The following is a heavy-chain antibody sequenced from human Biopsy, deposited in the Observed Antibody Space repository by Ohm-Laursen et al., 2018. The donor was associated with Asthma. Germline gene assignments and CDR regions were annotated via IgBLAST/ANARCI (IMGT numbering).Heavy chain of an antibody. D-gene: IGHD3-10*01. Sequence: SLRLSCAAPGFTFGDYWMSWVRQAPGKGLEWVAVISYDGNHKFYEDSVKGRFTISRDNSMNTLYLHMNSLRVEDTAVYYCARGLDYSGRSGFDYWGQGTLVTVSS. J-gene: IGHJ4*02. CDR1: GFTFGDYW. CDR3: ARGLDYSGRSGFDY. CDR2: ISYDGNHK. V-gene: IGHV3-30*03.